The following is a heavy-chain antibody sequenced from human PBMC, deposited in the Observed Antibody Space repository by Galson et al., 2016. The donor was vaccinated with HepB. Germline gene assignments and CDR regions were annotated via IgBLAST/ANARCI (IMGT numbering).Heavy chain of an antibody. J-gene: IGHJ6*02. CDR2: ISSDGEDQ. CDR3: VRWRNTNWSNGMDV. CDR1: GSTFTKFD. Sequence: SLRLSCAASGSTFTKFDIHWVRQAPGEGLEWVALISSDGEDQYHADSVKGRFTISRDNANNTLYLQMNSLRPEDTAVYYCVRWRNTNWSNGMDVWGQGTTLIVSS. D-gene: IGHD1-1*01. V-gene: IGHV3-30*04.